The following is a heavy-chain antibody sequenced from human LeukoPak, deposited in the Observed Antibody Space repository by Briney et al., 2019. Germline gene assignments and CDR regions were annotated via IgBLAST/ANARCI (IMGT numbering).Heavy chain of an antibody. CDR1: GGTFSSYA. CDR2: IIPIFGTA. Sequence: ASVKVSCKAFGGTFSSYAISWVRQAPGQGLEWMGGIIPIFGTANYAQKFQGRVTITADESTSTAYMELSSLRSEDTAVYYCAREVRGVISFDDYWGQGTLVTVSS. V-gene: IGHV1-69*13. CDR3: AREVRGVISFDDY. J-gene: IGHJ4*02. D-gene: IGHD3-10*01.